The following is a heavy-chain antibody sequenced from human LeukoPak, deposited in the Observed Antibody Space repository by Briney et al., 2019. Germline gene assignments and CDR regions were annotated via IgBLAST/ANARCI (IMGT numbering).Heavy chain of an antibody. CDR1: GLTFSSYG. J-gene: IGHJ4*02. Sequence: GGSLRLSCAASGLTFSSYGMHWVRQAPGKGLEWVAFIRYDGSNKYYADSVKGRFTISRDNSKNTLYLQMNSLRAEDTAVYYCAKALGFYDSSGYYYAFDYWGQGTLVTVSS. D-gene: IGHD3-22*01. CDR3: AKALGFYDSSGYYYAFDY. V-gene: IGHV3-30*02. CDR2: IRYDGSNK.